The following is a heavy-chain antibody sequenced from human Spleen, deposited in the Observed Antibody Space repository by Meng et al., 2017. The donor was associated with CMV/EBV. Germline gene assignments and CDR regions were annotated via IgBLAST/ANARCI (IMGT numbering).Heavy chain of an antibody. V-gene: IGHV3-74*01. CDR2: INSDGSST. Sequence: LSLTCAASGFTFSRYWMHWVRQAPGKGLVWVSRINSDGSSTSYADSVKGRFTISRDNAKNTLYLQMNSLRVEDTAVYFCSRSGGIAVAEFDQWGQGTLVTVSS. J-gene: IGHJ5*02. CDR1: GFTFSRYW. D-gene: IGHD6-19*01. CDR3: SRSGGIAVAEFDQ.